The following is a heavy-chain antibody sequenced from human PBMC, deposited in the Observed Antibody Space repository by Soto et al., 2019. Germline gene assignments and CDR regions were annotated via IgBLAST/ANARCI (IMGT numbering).Heavy chain of an antibody. CDR3: ARGSHYSSSWYSNYYYCGMDV. CDR1: GGSFSGYY. J-gene: IGHJ6*02. D-gene: IGHD6-13*01. V-gene: IGHV4-34*01. CDR2: INHSGST. Sequence: QVQLQQCGAGLLKPSETLSLTCAVYGGSFSGYYWSWIRQAPGKGLVWIGEINHSGSTNYNPSLKSLVTISVDTSKNQFSMKLSSVTAANTAVYYCARGSHYSSSWYSNYYYCGMDVWGRGTTVTVSS.